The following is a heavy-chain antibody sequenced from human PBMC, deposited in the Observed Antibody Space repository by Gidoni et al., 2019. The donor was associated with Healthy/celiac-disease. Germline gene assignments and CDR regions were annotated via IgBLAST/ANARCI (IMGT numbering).Heavy chain of an antibody. CDR2: IDWDDDK. J-gene: IGHJ6*03. Sequence: QVTLRESGPALVKPTHTLTLTCTFSGFSLSTSGMCVSWIRQPPGKALEWLARIDWDDDKYYSTSLKTRLTISKDTSKNQVVLTMTNMDPVDTATYYCARITRVATIDYYYMDVWGKGTTVTVSS. CDR1: GFSLSTSGMC. CDR3: ARITRVATIDYYYMDV. V-gene: IGHV2-70*15. D-gene: IGHD5-12*01.